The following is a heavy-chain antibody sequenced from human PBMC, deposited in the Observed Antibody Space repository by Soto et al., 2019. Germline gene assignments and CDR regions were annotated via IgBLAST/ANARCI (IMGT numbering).Heavy chain of an antibody. CDR1: GGSVSSNNAA. J-gene: IGHJ6*03. V-gene: IGHV6-1*01. CDR2: TYYRSTWND. CDR3: ARELGTSWSPYYSYYSMDV. D-gene: IGHD6-13*01. Sequence: QVQLQQSGPGLVRPSQTLSLTCAISGGSVSSNNAAWTWMRQSPWRGLEWLGRTYYRSTWNDDYAVSLKGRITINPDTSKNQFSLQLNSVTPDDTAVYYCARELGTSWSPYYSYYSMDVWGQGTTVTVSS.